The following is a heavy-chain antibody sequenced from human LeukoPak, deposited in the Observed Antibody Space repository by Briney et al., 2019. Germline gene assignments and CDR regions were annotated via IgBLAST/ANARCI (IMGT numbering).Heavy chain of an antibody. D-gene: IGHD3-22*01. CDR1: GFTFSSNG. CDR2: IRYDGSNK. CDR3: AKASSGYYDAFDI. Sequence: LGGSLRLSCAASGFTFSSNGVHWVRQAPGKGLEWVAFIRYDGSNKYYADSVKGRFTISRDNSKNTLYLQMNSLRAEDTAVYYCAKASSGYYDAFDIWGQGTMVTVSS. V-gene: IGHV3-30*02. J-gene: IGHJ3*02.